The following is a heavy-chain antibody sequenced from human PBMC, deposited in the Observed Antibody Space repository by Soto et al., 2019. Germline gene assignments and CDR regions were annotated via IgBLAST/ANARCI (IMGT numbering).Heavy chain of an antibody. D-gene: IGHD3-22*01. Sequence: QVPLVQSGAEVKKPGASVKVSCKASGYTFTSYGISWVRQAPGQALEWMGWISAYNGNTNYAQKLQGRVTMTTDTSTSTAYMELRSLRSDDTAVYYCARGTEYYDSSGLFDYWGQGTLVTVSS. CDR2: ISAYNGNT. CDR1: GYTFTSYG. J-gene: IGHJ4*02. CDR3: ARGTEYYDSSGLFDY. V-gene: IGHV1-18*01.